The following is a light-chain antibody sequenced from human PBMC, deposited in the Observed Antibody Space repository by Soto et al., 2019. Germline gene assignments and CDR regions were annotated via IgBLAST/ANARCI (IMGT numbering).Light chain of an antibody. CDR1: QSIGYT. CDR2: GAS. J-gene: IGKJ4*01. CDR3: QQYGSSLGVT. V-gene: IGKV3-20*01. Sequence: EIVMTQSPATLSVSPGGRATLSCRASQSIGYTLAWYQQKPGQAPRLLIYGASNRATGIPDRFSGSGSGTDFTLTISRLEPEDFAVYYCQQYGSSLGVTFGGGTKVDIK.